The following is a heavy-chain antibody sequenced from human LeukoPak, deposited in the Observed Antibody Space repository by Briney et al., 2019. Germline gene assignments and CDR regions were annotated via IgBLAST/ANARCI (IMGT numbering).Heavy chain of an antibody. D-gene: IGHD3-10*01. Sequence: PGGSLRLSCAASGFTFSSYWMHWVRQAPGKGLVWVSRINSDGSSTSYADSVRGRFTISRDNAKNSLYPQMNSLRAEDTAVYYCARDWSGYYGSGSYPFDYWGQGTLVTVSS. V-gene: IGHV3-74*01. CDR2: INSDGSST. CDR3: ARDWSGYYGSGSYPFDY. J-gene: IGHJ4*02. CDR1: GFTFSSYW.